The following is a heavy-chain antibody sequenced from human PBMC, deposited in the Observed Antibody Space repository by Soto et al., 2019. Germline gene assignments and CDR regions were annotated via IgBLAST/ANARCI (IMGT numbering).Heavy chain of an antibody. Sequence: SVKVSCKASGYTFTSYDINWVRQATGQGLEWMGWMSPNCGAASYAQQFQGRVTITTDESTSTAYMELSSLRSEDTAVYYCARHDCISSSCYYYYYYVMAVWGQGTTVTVSS. D-gene: IGHD2-2*01. CDR2: MSPNCGAA. CDR3: ARHDCISSSCYYYYYYVMAV. J-gene: IGHJ6*02. CDR1: GYTFTSYD. V-gene: IGHV1-69*05.